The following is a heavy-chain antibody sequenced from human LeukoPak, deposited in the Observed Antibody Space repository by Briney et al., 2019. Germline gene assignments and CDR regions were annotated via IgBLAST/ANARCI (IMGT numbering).Heavy chain of an antibody. CDR1: GFTFSSYG. CDR2: IWYDGSNK. V-gene: IGHV3-33*01. CDR3: ARDRYYDSGGYLVPPGS. D-gene: IGHD3-22*01. Sequence: PGGSLRLSCAASGFTFSSYGMHWVRQAPGKGLEWVAVIWYDGSNKYYADSVKGRFTISRDNSKNTLYLQMNSLRAEDTAVYYCARDRYYDSGGYLVPPGSWGQGTLVTVSS. J-gene: IGHJ5*02.